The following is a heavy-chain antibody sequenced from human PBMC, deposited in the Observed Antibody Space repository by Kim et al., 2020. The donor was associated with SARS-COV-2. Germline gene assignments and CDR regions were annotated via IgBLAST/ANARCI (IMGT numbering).Heavy chain of an antibody. J-gene: IGHJ4*02. CDR1: GFTFTSSA. CDR3: AAGSATMVRGCYFDY. CDR2: IVVGSGNT. D-gene: IGHD3-10*01. V-gene: IGHV1-58*01. Sequence: SVKVSCKASGFTFTSSAVQWVRQARGQRLEWIGWIVVGSGNTNYAQKFQKRVTITRDMSTSTAYMELSSLRSEDTAVYYCAAGSATMVRGCYFDYWGQGTLVTVSS.